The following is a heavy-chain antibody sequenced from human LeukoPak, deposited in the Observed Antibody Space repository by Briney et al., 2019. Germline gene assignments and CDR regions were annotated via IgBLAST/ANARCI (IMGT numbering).Heavy chain of an antibody. J-gene: IGHJ4*02. CDR2: ISWNSGSI. CDR1: GLTFDDYA. D-gene: IGHD2-2*01. V-gene: IGHV3-9*01. Sequence: SQTLFCAPSGLTFDDYAMHWVRRAPGEGLEWVSCISWNSGSIGYADSVKGRFPISRDNANNSLYLQMNSLRGEDTALYYCARSYWSRTSCYHDYWGQGTLVTVSS. CDR3: ARSYWSRTSCYHDY.